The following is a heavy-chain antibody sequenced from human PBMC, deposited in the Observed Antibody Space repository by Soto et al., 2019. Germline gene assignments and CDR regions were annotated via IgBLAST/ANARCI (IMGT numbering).Heavy chain of an antibody. CDR1: GFTFSNYA. J-gene: IGHJ4*01. D-gene: IGHD2-15*01. CDR2: ITSDGDST. Sequence: GSLRLSCSVSGFTFSNYAMHWVRQAPGKGLEYVSGITSDGDSTWHADSVKDRFTISRDNSKNTLFLQMSSLRVEDTAIYFCVKGNQLLRYYFEFWGPGALVTVSS. V-gene: IGHV3-64D*06. CDR3: VKGNQLLRYYFEF.